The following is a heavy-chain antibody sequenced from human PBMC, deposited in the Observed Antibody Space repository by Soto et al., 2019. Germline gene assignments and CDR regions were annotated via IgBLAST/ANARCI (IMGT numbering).Heavy chain of an antibody. D-gene: IGHD2-15*01. CDR3: ARPLGYCSGGSCYSVPPDY. CDR1: GGSISSGGFY. J-gene: IGHJ4*02. Sequence: PSETLSLTCAVSGGSISSGGFYWSWIRQHPWKGLEWIGYIYYSGSTYYNPSLKSRVTISVDTSKNQFSLKLSSVTAADTAVYYCARPLGYCSGGSCYSVPPDYWGQGTLVTVSS. V-gene: IGHV4-31*11. CDR2: IYYSGST.